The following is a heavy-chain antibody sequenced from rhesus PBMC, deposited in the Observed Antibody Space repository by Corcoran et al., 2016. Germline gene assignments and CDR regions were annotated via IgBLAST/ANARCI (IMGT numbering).Heavy chain of an antibody. V-gene: IGHV1-111*02. CDR1: GYTFTDYY. CDR3: ARGYCIGSDCYAYFDY. Sequence: EVQLVQSGAEVKKPGASVKISCKASGYTFTDYYVHWVRQAPGKGLEWMGRVDPEDGEAIHAQKFQDRATITAETSTDTAYMELSSLRSEDTAVYYCARGYCIGSDCYAYFDYWGQGVLVTVSS. CDR2: VDPEDGEA. D-gene: IGHD2-21*01. J-gene: IGHJ4*01.